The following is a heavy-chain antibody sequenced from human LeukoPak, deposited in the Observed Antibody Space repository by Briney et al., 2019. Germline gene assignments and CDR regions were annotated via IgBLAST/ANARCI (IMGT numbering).Heavy chain of an antibody. Sequence: SVKVSCKASGGTFSSYAISWVRQAPGQGVEWMGRIIPILGIANYAQKFQGRVTITADKSTSTVYMELSSLRSEDTAVYYCARDGYDYVFDYWGQGTLVTVSS. CDR1: GGTFSSYA. D-gene: IGHD3-16*01. J-gene: IGHJ4*02. V-gene: IGHV1-69*04. CDR3: ARDGYDYVFDY. CDR2: IIPILGIA.